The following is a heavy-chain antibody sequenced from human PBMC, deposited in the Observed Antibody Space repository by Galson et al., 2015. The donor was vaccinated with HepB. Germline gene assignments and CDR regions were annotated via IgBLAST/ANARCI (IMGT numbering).Heavy chain of an antibody. D-gene: IGHD4-17*01. V-gene: IGHV3-23*01. CDR1: GFTFRNYA. J-gene: IGHJ5*02. Sequence: SLRLSCAASGFTFRNYAINWVRQAPGEGLEWVSAISGGAGTTYTTDSVKGRFTIPRDNSKNTLYLQMNSLRVEDTAVYYCAKGLGYGDYRWFDPWGQGTLVTVSS. CDR3: AKGLGYGDYRWFDP. CDR2: ISGGAGTT.